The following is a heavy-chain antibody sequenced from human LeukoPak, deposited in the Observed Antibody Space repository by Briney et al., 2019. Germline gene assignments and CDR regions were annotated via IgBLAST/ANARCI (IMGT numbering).Heavy chain of an antibody. D-gene: IGHD3-22*01. CDR1: AGSLSSSSYY. CDR3: ARGSPPRIYYDNSGYYSFYFDS. CDR2: IYYSGST. Sequence: PETLSLTCTVSAGSLSSSSYYWGWLRQPPGKGREWLGSIYYSGSTYYNPSLKSPVTISVDTSKNQFSLKLSSVTAADTAVYYCARGSPPRIYYDNSGYYSFYFDSWGQGTLVTVSS. V-gene: IGHV4-39*01. J-gene: IGHJ4*02.